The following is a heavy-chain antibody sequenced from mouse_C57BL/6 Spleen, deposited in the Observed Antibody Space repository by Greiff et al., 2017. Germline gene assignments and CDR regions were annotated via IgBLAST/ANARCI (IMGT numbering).Heavy chain of an antibody. J-gene: IGHJ4*01. V-gene: IGHV1-78*01. CDR1: GYTFTDHT. D-gene: IGHD1-1*01. CDR3: SRASTVVASMDY. CDR2: IYPRDGST. Sequence: VQLQQSDAELVKPGASVKISCKVSGYTFTDHTIHWMKQRPEQGLEWIGDIYPRDGSTKYNEKFKGKATLTADKSASTAYMQRNILTSEDSAVYFCSRASTVVASMDYWGQGTSVTVSS.